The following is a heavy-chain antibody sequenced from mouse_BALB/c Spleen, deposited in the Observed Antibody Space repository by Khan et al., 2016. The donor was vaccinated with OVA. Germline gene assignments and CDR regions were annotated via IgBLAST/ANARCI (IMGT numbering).Heavy chain of an antibody. CDR1: GFTFSDYY. V-gene: IGHV5-4*02. J-gene: IGHJ3*01. CDR3: TRGYYGDTFAS. CDR2: ISDCGNYV. D-gene: IGHD2-13*01. Sequence: EVELVESGGGLVKPGGSLKLSCEASGFTFSDYYMYWVRQTPEKRREWVTTISDCGNYVYYPDSVKGRVTIFRDDVRHNLSLRMVGLKSEDTDMYYCTRGYYGDTFASWGQGTLVSVSA.